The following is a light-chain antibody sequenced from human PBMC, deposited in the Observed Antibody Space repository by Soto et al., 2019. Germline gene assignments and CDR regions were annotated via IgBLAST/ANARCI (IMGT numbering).Light chain of an antibody. J-gene: IGKJ2*01. CDR2: GAS. V-gene: IGKV3-20*01. CDR1: QSVSSGS. CDR3: QQYGTTLMYT. Sequence: DIVLTQSPGTLSLSPGERATLSCRASQSVSSGSLAWYQQKPGQAPRLLIYGASSRATGIPDRFSGSGSGTDFTLTISRLEPEDFAVYYCQQYGTTLMYTFGQGTKLEIK.